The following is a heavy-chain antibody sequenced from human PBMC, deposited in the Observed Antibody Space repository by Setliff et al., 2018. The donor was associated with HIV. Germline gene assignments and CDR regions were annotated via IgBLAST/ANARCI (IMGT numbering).Heavy chain of an antibody. D-gene: IGHD4-17*01. Sequence: SETLSLTCTVSDGSISSGSYYWSWIRQPAGKGLEWIGHIYTSGSPTYNPSLKSRITMSVETSENQFSLRLNSLTAADTAVYYCARGTTLNVVPDAFDIWGQGTMVTVSS. CDR3: ARGTTLNVVPDAFDI. V-gene: IGHV4-61*09. J-gene: IGHJ3*02. CDR2: IYTSGSP. CDR1: DGSISSGSYY.